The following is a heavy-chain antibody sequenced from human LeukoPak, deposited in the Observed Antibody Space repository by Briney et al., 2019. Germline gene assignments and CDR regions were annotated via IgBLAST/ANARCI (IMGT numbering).Heavy chain of an antibody. J-gene: IGHJ3*02. CDR3: TTEYSVFAFDI. CDR1: GFTVSSNY. CDR2: IYSGGST. D-gene: IGHD5-12*01. V-gene: IGHV3-66*01. Sequence: PGGSLRLSCAASGFTVSSNYMSWVRQAPGKGLEWVSVIYSGGSTYYADSVKGRFTISRDDSKNTLYLQMNSLKTEDTAVYYCTTEYSVFAFDIWGQGTMVTVSS.